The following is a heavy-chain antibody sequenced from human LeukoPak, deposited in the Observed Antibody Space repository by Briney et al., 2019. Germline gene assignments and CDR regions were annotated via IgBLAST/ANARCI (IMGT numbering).Heavy chain of an antibody. CDR3: ARTTSLTASGYDY. V-gene: IGHV1-8*03. D-gene: IGHD4-17*01. J-gene: IGHJ4*02. Sequence: ASVKVSCKTPGYTFTTYHINWVRQATGQGLEWLGWMNPCSGDRGYAQKFQGRLSITSDTSISTAYMELSSLRSDDTAVYFCARTTSLTASGYDYWGQGTLVTVSS. CDR2: MNPCSGDR. CDR1: GYTFTTYH.